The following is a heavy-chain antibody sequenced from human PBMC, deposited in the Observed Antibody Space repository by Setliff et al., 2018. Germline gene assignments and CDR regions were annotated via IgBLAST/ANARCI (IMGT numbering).Heavy chain of an antibody. CDR1: GGSISSHY. J-gene: IGHJ5*02. CDR3: ASGVPNYDFWSGYYTGSYWFDP. V-gene: IGHV4-59*11. Sequence: TLSLTCTVSGGSISSHYWSWIRQPPGKGLEWIGYIYYSGSTNYNPSLKSRVTISVDTSKNQFSLKLSSVTAADTAVYYCASGVPNYDFWSGYYTGSYWFDPWGQGTLVTVSS. CDR2: IYYSGST. D-gene: IGHD3-3*01.